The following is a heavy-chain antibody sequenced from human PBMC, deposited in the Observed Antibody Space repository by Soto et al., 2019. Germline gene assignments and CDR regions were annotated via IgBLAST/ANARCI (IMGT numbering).Heavy chain of an antibody. V-gene: IGHV1-69*06. CDR2: IIPIFATP. D-gene: IGHD2-2*01. J-gene: IGHJ5*02. Sequence: QVQLVQSGAEVKKPGSSVKVSCKGSGGFNSYSISWVRQAPGQGPEWMGGIIPIFATPTYAQKFQGRVTITADKSTSTAYMELSRPTSEDTAVYYCARGGSVIIPAATNWFDPWGQGTLVSVSS. CDR3: ARGGSVIIPAATNWFDP. CDR1: GGFNSYS.